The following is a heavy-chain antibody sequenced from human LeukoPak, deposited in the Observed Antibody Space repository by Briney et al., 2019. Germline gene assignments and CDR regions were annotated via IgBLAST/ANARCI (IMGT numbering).Heavy chain of an antibody. V-gene: IGHV3-21*01. CDR3: ARASSGWAVDLYYFDY. CDR1: GFTFSSYS. Sequence: GGSLRLSCAASGFTFSSYSMNWVRQAPGKGLEWVSSISSTSSYIYYADSVKGRFTISRGNAKKSLYLQMNSLTAEDTAVYYCARASSGWAVDLYYFDYWGQGTLVTVSS. CDR2: ISSTSSYI. J-gene: IGHJ4*02. D-gene: IGHD6-19*01.